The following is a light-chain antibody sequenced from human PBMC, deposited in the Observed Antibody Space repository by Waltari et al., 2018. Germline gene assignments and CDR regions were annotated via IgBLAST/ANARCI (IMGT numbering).Light chain of an antibody. CDR3: CSYAGSTTFLYV. J-gene: IGLJ1*01. CDR2: EGT. CDR1: SNDFGPYNL. V-gene: IGLV2-23*01. Sequence: QSALTQPASVSGSPGQSITISCTGSSNDFGPYNLVSRYQQHPGTAPKLMIYEGTERPSGVSNRFSSSKSGNTASLTISGLQAEDEADYYCCSYAGSTTFLYVFGTGTKVTVL.